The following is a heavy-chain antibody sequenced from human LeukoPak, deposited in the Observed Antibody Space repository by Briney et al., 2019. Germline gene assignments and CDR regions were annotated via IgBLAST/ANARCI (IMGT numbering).Heavy chain of an antibody. V-gene: IGHV4-59*01. Sequence: PSETLSLTCTVSGDSISGYYWSWIRQPPGKGLEWIGYLYYTASAYYNPSLQNRVTISIDTSKNQFSLNLRSVTAADTAVYFCARFSPGSMEYFFDPWGRGTLVTVSS. CDR2: LYYTASA. CDR1: GDSISGYY. J-gene: IGHJ5*02. CDR3: ARFSPGSMEYFFDP. D-gene: IGHD2/OR15-2a*01.